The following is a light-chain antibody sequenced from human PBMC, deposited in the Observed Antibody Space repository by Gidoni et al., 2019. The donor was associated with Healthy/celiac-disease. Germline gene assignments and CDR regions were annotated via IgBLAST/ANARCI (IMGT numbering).Light chain of an antibody. J-gene: IGKJ1*01. Sequence: DIQMTLSPSTLSASVGDRVTITCRASQSISSWLAWYQQKPGKAPKLLIYDASSLESGVPSRFSGSGSGTEFTLTISSLQPDDFATYYCQQYNSYSKTFXQXTKVEIK. V-gene: IGKV1-5*01. CDR3: QQYNSYSKT. CDR1: QSISSW. CDR2: DAS.